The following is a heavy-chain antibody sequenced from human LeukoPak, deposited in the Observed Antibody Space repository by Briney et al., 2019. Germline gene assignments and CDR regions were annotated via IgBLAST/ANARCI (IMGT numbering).Heavy chain of an antibody. Sequence: GASVKVSCKASGYTFTGYYMHWVRQAPGQGLEWMGRINPNSGGTNYAQKFQGRVTMTRDTSINTAYMELSRLRSDDTAMYYCARGGPTFGSKYNWFDPWGQGTLVTVSS. D-gene: IGHD2/OR15-2a*01. CDR2: INPNSGGT. V-gene: IGHV1-2*06. CDR1: GYTFTGYY. J-gene: IGHJ5*02. CDR3: ARGGPTFGSKYNWFDP.